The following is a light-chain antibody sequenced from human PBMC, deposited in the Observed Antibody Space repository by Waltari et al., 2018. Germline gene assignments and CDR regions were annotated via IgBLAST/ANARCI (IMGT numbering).Light chain of an antibody. V-gene: IGLV2-14*01. J-gene: IGLJ3*02. CDR1: SSDVGHYNY. CDR3: SSYTSSSTRV. Sequence: QSALTQPASVSGSPGQSITISCTGTSSDVGHYNYVSWYQQHPGKAPKLMIYEVSHRPSGVSNRFSGSKSGNTASLTISGLQAEDEADYYCSSYTSSSTRVFGGGTKLTVL. CDR2: EVS.